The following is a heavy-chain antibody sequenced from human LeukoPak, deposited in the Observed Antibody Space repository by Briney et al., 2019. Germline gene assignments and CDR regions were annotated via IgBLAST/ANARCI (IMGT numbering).Heavy chain of an antibody. J-gene: IGHJ4*02. CDR3: ARRSTVIRGVLEEAFDY. CDR1: GNSFNNHF. Sequence: GESLKISCKGSGNSFNNHFIGWVRQMPGKGLEXXXXXXPGDSQTRYSPSFQGQVTISADKSISTVYLQWSSLEASDTAMYYCARRSTVIRGVLEEAFDYWGQGTLVTVSS. CDR2: XXPGDSQT. D-gene: IGHD3-10*01. V-gene: IGHV5-51*01.